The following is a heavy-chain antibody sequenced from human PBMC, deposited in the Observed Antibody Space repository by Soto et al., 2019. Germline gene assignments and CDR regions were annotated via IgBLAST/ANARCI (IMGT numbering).Heavy chain of an antibody. Sequence: SGGSLRLSCAASGFTFSSYSMNWVRQAPGKGLEWVSSISSSSSYIYYADSVKGRFTISRDNAKNSLYLQMNSLRAEDTAVYYCARDLDYSNYLAYYYYGMDVWGQGTTVTVSS. D-gene: IGHD4-4*01. CDR2: ISSSSSYI. V-gene: IGHV3-21*01. J-gene: IGHJ6*02. CDR1: GFTFSSYS. CDR3: ARDLDYSNYLAYYYYGMDV.